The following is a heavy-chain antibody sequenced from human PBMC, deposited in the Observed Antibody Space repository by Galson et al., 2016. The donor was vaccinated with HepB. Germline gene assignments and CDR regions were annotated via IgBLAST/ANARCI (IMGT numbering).Heavy chain of an antibody. CDR1: GFTFSSSG. Sequence: SLRLSCAASGFTFSSSGMNWVRQAPGRGLEWIAYIGGHTSSPFYADSVTGRFTISRDNAKNSLSLHMIGLRAEDTAVYYCARARYSSDAHPGYYFDYWGQGTLVPVSS. D-gene: IGHD6-19*01. CDR2: IGGHTSSP. CDR3: ARARYSSDAHPGYYFDY. J-gene: IGHJ4*02. V-gene: IGHV3-48*01.